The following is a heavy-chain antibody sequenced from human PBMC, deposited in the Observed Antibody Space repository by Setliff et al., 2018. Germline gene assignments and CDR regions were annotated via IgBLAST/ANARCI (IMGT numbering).Heavy chain of an antibody. CDR3: ARRAPAAMADAFDI. D-gene: IGHD2-2*01. V-gene: IGHV1-18*01. Sequence: ASVKDSCKASGYTFTSYGISWVRQAPGQGLEWMGWISAYNGNTNYAQKLQGRVTMTTDTSTSTAYMELRSLRSDDTAVYYCARRAPAAMADAFDIWGQGTMVTVSS. CDR2: ISAYNGNT. J-gene: IGHJ3*02. CDR1: GYTFTSYG.